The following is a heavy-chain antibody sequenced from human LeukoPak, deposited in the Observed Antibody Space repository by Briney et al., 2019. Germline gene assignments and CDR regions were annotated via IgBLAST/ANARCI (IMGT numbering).Heavy chain of an antibody. J-gene: IGHJ4*02. D-gene: IGHD6-13*01. CDR1: GFTFSSYG. CDR3: ARDSPLGYFDY. Sequence: PGGSLRLSCAASGFTFSSYGMHWVRQAPGKGLEWVAVIWYDGSNKYYADSVKGRFTISRDNSKNTLYLQMNSLRAEDTAVYYCARDSPLGYFDYWGQGTLVTVSS. V-gene: IGHV3-33*01. CDR2: IWYDGSNK.